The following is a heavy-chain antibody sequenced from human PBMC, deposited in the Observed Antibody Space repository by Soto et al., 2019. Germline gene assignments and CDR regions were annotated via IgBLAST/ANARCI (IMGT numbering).Heavy chain of an antibody. CDR3: ARDGSYDILTGYSKVYYYYGMDV. CDR1: GYTLTSYG. CDR2: ISAYNGNT. J-gene: IGHJ6*02. D-gene: IGHD3-9*01. V-gene: IGHV1-18*01. Sequence: QVQLVQSGAEVKKPGASVKVSRKASGYTLTSYGISWERQAPGQGLEWMGWISAYNGNTNYAQKLQGRDTMTTDTPTSTAYMELRSLRSDDTAVYYCARDGSYDILTGYSKVYYYYGMDVWGQGTTVTVSS.